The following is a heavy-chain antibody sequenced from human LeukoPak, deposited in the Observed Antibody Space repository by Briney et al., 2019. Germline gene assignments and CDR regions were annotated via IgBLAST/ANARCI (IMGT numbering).Heavy chain of an antibody. J-gene: IGHJ5*02. CDR1: GFTFSSYS. CDR2: ISSSSSYI. D-gene: IGHD2/OR15-2a*01. V-gene: IGHV3-21*04. Sequence: GGSLRLSCAASGFTFSSYSMNWVRQAPGKGLEWVSSISSSSSYIYYADSVKGRFTISRDNSKNTLYLQMNSLRAEDTAVYYCAKDQSVIAPLWFDPWGQGTLVTVSS. CDR3: AKDQSVIAPLWFDP.